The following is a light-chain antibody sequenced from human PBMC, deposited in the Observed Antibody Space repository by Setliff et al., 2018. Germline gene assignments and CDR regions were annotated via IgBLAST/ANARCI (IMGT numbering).Light chain of an antibody. CDR1: SSDVGGYDF. V-gene: IGLV2-14*03. CDR2: DVL. J-gene: IGLJ1*01. Sequence: QSVLAQPASVSGSPGQSITISCTGTSSDVGGYDFVSWYQQHPGKAPKLMIFDVLNRPSGVSDRFSGSKSGNTASLTITGLQAEDEADYYCNSYTSSSTLFGTGTKVTV. CDR3: NSYTSSSTL.